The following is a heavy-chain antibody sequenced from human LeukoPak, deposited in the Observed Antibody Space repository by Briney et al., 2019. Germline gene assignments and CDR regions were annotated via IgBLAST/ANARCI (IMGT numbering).Heavy chain of an antibody. CDR3: ARQWAVAGTGTANFDY. D-gene: IGHD6-19*01. CDR1: GYSFTSYW. Sequence: GESLKISCKGSGYSFTSYWNGWVRQMPGKGLEWMGIFYPGDSDTTYSPSFQGQVTISADKSISTAYLQWSSLKASDTAMYYCARQWAVAGTGTANFDYWGQGTLVTVSS. J-gene: IGHJ4*02. CDR2: FYPGDSDT. V-gene: IGHV5-51*01.